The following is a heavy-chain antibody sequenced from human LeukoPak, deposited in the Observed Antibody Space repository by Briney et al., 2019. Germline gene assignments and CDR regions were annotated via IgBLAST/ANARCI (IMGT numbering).Heavy chain of an antibody. D-gene: IGHD2-2*01. V-gene: IGHV4-59*01. CDR3: ARTTEGYCSSASCFGFSYSYYMDV. CDR2: IYYSGST. Sequence: PSETLSLTCSVSGDSLGIYKWSWIRQPPGKGLEWIGYIYYSGSTNYNPSLKSRVTISVDTSKNQFSLKLSSVIAADTAVYYCARTTEGYCSSASCFGFSYSYYMDVWGKGTTVTISS. CDR1: GDSLGIYK. J-gene: IGHJ6*03.